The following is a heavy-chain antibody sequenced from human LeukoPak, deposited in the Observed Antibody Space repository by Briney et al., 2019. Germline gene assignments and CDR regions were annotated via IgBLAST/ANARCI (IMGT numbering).Heavy chain of an antibody. V-gene: IGHV3-48*01. J-gene: IGHJ5*02. Sequence: GGSLRLSCAASGFIFSQYGINWVRQAPGKGLEWVSHIRSTGDTFYADSVKGRFTISRDNARNSLYLQMNSSRAEDTAMYYCARDAGNSGYGCDLWGQGTLVTVSS. CDR3: ARDAGNSGYGCDL. CDR1: GFIFSQYG. D-gene: IGHD5-12*01. CDR2: IRSTGDT.